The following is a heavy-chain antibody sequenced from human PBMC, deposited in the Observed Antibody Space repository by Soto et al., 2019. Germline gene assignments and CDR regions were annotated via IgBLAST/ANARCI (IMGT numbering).Heavy chain of an antibody. J-gene: IGHJ6*02. V-gene: IGHV1-8*02. D-gene: IGHD3-3*01. CDR3: ATSGLYDFWSGYYNYYYYYGMDV. CDR1: GVIFNGDA. Sequence: ASVKVSCKASGVIFNGDAISWVRQAPGQGLKWMGWMNPNSGNTGYAQKFQGRVTMTRNTSISTAYMELSSLRSEDTAVYYCATSGLYDFWSGYYNYYYYYGMDVWGQGTTVTVSS. CDR2: MNPNSGNT.